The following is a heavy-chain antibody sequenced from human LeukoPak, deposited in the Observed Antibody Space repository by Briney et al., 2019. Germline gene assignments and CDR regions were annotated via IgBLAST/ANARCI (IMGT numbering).Heavy chain of an antibody. D-gene: IGHD5-18*01. Sequence: GGSLRLSCEASGLTFNIHWMTWVRQSPGKGLEWVANIKEGGTEKYHLDSVKGRFTISRDNTKNSLYLQMNNLTAEDTALYYCARGWAAIDYWGRGTLVTVSS. J-gene: IGHJ4*02. CDR1: GLTFNIHW. CDR2: IKEGGTEK. CDR3: ARGWAAIDY. V-gene: IGHV3-7*04.